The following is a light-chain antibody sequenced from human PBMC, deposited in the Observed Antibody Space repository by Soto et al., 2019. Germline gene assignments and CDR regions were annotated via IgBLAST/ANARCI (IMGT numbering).Light chain of an antibody. CDR1: QDIGSS. CDR3: QKYDSAPGT. J-gene: IGKJ1*01. CDR2: GAS. V-gene: IGKV1-27*01. Sequence: DIQMTQSPSSLSASVGDRVTITCRASQDIGSSLAWYQQRPGKVPKILIYGASALQSGVPARFSGSGSGTDFTLTISNLQPEDFATYYCQKYDSAPGTFGQGTKVEIK.